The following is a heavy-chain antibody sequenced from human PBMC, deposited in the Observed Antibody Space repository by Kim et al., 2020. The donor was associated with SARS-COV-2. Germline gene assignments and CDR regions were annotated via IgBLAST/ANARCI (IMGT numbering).Heavy chain of an antibody. J-gene: IGHJ6*02. D-gene: IGHD3-3*01. CDR1: GFTFSSYG. CDR2: IWYDGSNK. V-gene: IGHV3-33*06. Sequence: GGSLRLSCAASGFTFSSYGMHWVRQAPGKGLEWVAVIWYDGSNKYYADSVKGRFTISRDNSKNTLYLQMNSLRAEDTAVYYCAKDGRLRFLEPLREDGMDVWGQGTTVTVSS. CDR3: AKDGRLRFLEPLREDGMDV.